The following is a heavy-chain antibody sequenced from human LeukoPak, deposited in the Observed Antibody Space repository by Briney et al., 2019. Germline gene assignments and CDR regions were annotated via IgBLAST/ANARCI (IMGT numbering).Heavy chain of an antibody. CDR3: ARHSPRLHTKPPYNWFDP. CDR1: GGSISSSSYY. V-gene: IGHV4-39*01. Sequence: PSETLSLTCTVFGGSISSSSYYWGWIRQPPGTGLEWIGSIYYSGSTYYNPSLKSRVTISVDTSKNQFSLKLSSVTAADTAMYYCARHSPRLHTKPPYNWFDPWGHGTLVSVSS. CDR2: IYYSGST. D-gene: IGHD4-11*01. J-gene: IGHJ5*02.